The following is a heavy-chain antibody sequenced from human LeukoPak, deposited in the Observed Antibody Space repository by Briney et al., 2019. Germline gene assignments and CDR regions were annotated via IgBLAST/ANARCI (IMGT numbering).Heavy chain of an antibody. D-gene: IGHD5-12*01. CDR2: IKQDGSEK. CDR1: GFTFSSYW. J-gene: IGHJ5*02. V-gene: IGHV3-7*01. CDR3: ARDAGNSGYGCDL. Sequence: GGSLRLSCAASGFTFSSYWMNWVRQSPGKGLEWVANIKQDGSEKYYVDSVKGRFTISRDNAKNSLYLQMNNLRGEDTAIYYCARDAGNSGYGCDLWGQGTLVTVSS.